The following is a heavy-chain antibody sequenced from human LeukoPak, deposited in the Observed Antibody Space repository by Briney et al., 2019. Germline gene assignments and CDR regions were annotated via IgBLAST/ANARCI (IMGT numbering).Heavy chain of an antibody. Sequence: SETVSLTCAVSGYSISSGYYWGWIRQPPGKGLQWLGSVFYNETARYNPSLQSRVTVSIDTSKNQFSLKLSSVTAADTAVYYCASGKRYYDFWSGYPWYFDYWGQGTLVTVS. CDR3: ASGKRYYDFWSGYPWYFDY. V-gene: IGHV4-38-2*01. D-gene: IGHD3-3*01. CDR1: GYSISSGYY. J-gene: IGHJ4*02. CDR2: VFYNETA.